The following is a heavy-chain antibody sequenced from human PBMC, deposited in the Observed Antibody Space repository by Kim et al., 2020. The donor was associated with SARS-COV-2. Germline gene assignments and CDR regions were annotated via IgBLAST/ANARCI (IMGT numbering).Heavy chain of an antibody. V-gene: IGHV1-69*01. Sequence: YAPKFQGRVTITADESTSTAYMELSSLRSEDTAVYYCAIGVGATVGLFDYWGQGTLVTVSS. J-gene: IGHJ4*02. CDR3: AIGVGATVGLFDY. D-gene: IGHD1-26*01.